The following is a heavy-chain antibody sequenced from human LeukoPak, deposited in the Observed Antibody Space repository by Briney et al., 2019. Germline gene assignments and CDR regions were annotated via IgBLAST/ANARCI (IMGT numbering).Heavy chain of an antibody. J-gene: IGHJ6*02. V-gene: IGHV3-66*01. CDR2: IYSGGST. D-gene: IGHD2-8*02. CDR3: ARDAGGYGMDV. CDR1: GFTVSTNY. Sequence: PGGSLRLSCAASGFTVSTNYMSWVRQAPGKGLEWVSVIYSGGSTYYADSVKGRFTISRDNSKNTLCLQMNSLRAEDTAVYYCARDAGGYGMDVWGQGTTVTVSS.